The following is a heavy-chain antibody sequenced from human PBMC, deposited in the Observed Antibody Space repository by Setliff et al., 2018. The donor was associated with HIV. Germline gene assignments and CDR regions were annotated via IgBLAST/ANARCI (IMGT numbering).Heavy chain of an antibody. J-gene: IGHJ6*03. V-gene: IGHV4-59*12. CDR3: AREGGPYYYYYDMDV. CDR2: MYHSGNI. CDR1: GVSISTYY. D-gene: IGHD3-16*01. Sequence: SETLSLTCTVSGVSISTYYWAWVRHTPRKGLEWIGYMYHSGNIDYNPSLKSRVSMSIDTSKNQFSLKLRSVTAADTAVYYCAREGGPYYYYYDMDVWGKGTTVTVSS.